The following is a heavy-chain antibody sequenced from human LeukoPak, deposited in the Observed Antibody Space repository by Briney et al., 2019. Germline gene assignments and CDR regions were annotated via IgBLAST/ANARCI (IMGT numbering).Heavy chain of an antibody. V-gene: IGHV4-4*02. Sequence: SGTLSLTCAVSGGSISSSNWWSWVRQPPGKGLEWIGEIYHSGSTNYNPSLKSRVTISVDKSKNQFSLKLSSVTAADTAVYYCARARTSEYYDILTGYHYFDYWGQGTLVTVSS. CDR2: IYHSGST. CDR3: ARARTSEYYDILTGYHYFDY. D-gene: IGHD3-9*01. J-gene: IGHJ4*02. CDR1: GGSISSSNW.